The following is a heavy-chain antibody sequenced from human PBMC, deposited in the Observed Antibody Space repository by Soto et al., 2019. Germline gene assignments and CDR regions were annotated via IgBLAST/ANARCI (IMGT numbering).Heavy chain of an antibody. CDR3: AASAVVAAHY. Sequence: GGSLRLSCAASAFTFSYSYMGWIRQAPGKGLEWLSYISGNGNTIYYADSVKGRFTVSRDNAKNLLYLQMNSLRAEDTAVYYCAASAVVAAHYWGQGALVTVSS. V-gene: IGHV3-11*01. J-gene: IGHJ4*02. CDR2: ISGNGNTI. CDR1: AFTFSYSY. D-gene: IGHD2-15*01.